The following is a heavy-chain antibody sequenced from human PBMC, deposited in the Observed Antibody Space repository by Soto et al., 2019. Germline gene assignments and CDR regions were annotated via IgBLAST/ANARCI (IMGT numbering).Heavy chain of an antibody. D-gene: IGHD3-10*01. CDR2: FYYSGST. CDR3: ARGGNGRNYSPPES. Sequence: LSLTCTVSGGSISSNSYYWSWIRQSPGKGLEWIGTFYYSGSTYYNPSLKSRVTISVDKSKNHYSLKVNSVSAADTSVYYCARGGNGRNYSPPESWGRGTLVTVSS. J-gene: IGHJ5*02. V-gene: IGHV4-39*02. CDR1: GGSISSNSYY.